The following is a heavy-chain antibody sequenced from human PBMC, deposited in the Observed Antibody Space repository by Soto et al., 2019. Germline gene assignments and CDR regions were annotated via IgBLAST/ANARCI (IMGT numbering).Heavy chain of an antibody. CDR3: ARSYKYSSGWYDSYYFDH. D-gene: IGHD6-19*01. Sequence: SETLSLTCSVSGGSINSNLHYWGWIRQPPEKGQEWIGSVYYSGTTFSNPSLQSRVTISVDTSRNQFSLRLSSVTAADTAVYYFARSYKYSSGWYDSYYFDHWGQGTLVTVSS. V-gene: IGHV4-39*01. CDR1: GGSINSNLHY. J-gene: IGHJ4*02. CDR2: VYYSGTT.